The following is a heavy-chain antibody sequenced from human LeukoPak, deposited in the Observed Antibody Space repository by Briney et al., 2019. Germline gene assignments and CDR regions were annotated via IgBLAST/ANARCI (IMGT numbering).Heavy chain of an antibody. CDR3: ARHVLSIVGATIFDY. J-gene: IGHJ4*02. CDR2: IYTSGST. Sequence: PPETLSLTCTVSGGSISSYYWSWIRQPPGKGLEWIGYIYTSGSTNYNPSLKSRVTISVDTSKNQFSLKLSSVTAADTAVYYCARHVLSIVGATIFDYWGQGTLVTVSS. CDR1: GGSISSYY. V-gene: IGHV4-4*09. D-gene: IGHD1-26*01.